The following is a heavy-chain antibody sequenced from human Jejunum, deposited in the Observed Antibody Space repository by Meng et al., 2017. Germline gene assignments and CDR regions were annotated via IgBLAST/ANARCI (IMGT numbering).Heavy chain of an antibody. CDR3: ARGRYDNNWYINY. D-gene: IGHD1-1*01. V-gene: IGHV3-30*10. Sequence: VQLVESGGGVVQPGGSLRLSCAASGFTFSSYDMHWVRQAPGKGLEWVAIISNDGSKKYYTDSVKGRFTISRDNSKETLDVQMNSLRVEDTAVYYCARGRYDNNWYINYWGQGTLVTVSS. J-gene: IGHJ4*02. CDR2: ISNDGSKK. CDR1: GFTFSSYD.